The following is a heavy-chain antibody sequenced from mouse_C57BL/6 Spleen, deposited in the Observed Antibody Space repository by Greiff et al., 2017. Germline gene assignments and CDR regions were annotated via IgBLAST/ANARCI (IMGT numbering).Heavy chain of an antibody. V-gene: IGHV1-54*01. D-gene: IGHD1-1*01. CDR1: GYAFTNYL. CDR3: ANSLITTVVATGAMDY. CDR2: INPGSGGT. J-gene: IGHJ4*01. Sequence: VQLQQSGAELVRPGTSVKVSCKASGYAFTNYLIEWVKQRPGQGLEWIGVINPGSGGTNYNEKFKGKATLTADKSSSTAYMQLSSLTSEDSAVYFCANSLITTVVATGAMDYWGQGTSVTVSS.